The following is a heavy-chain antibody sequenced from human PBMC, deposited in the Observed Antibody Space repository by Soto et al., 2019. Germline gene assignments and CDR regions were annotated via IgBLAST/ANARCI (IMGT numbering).Heavy chain of an antibody. D-gene: IGHD6-13*01. Sequence: SPTLSLTCAISGDRVSGNSAAWNRIRQSPSRRLEWLGRTYSRSKWYNDYAASVKSRVTINPDTSKNQFSLQLNSVTPEDTAVYHCARDQGGAAGTNYYSYGMDVWGQGTAVTVSS. CDR3: ARDQGGAAGTNYYSYGMDV. J-gene: IGHJ6*02. CDR2: TYSRSKWYN. V-gene: IGHV6-1*01. CDR1: GDRVSGNSAA.